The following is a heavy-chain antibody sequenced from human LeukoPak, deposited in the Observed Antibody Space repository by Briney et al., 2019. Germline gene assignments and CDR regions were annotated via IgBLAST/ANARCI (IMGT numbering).Heavy chain of an antibody. J-gene: IGHJ6*02. Sequence: HPGGSLRLSCAASGFTVGSDYMSWVRQAPGKGLEWVSVIAGSGGNTYYADSVKGRFTISKDNSKNTVYLQMSSLRVDDTAVYYCAKAASSSWPSYYYGMDVWGQGTTVTVSS. CDR2: IAGSGGNT. CDR3: AKAASSSWPSYYYGMDV. D-gene: IGHD6-13*01. CDR1: GFTVGSDY. V-gene: IGHV3-23*01.